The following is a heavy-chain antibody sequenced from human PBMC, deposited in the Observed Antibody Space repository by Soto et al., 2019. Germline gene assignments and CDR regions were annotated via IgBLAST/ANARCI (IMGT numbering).Heavy chain of an antibody. J-gene: IGHJ4*02. Sequence: SQTLSLTCAISGDSVSSNSAAWNWIRQSPSRGLEWLGRTYYRSKWYNDYAVSVKSRITINPDTSKNQFSLQLNSVTPEDTAVYYCARDSEYSSGWYHRAFDYWGQETLVTVSS. D-gene: IGHD6-19*01. CDR3: ARDSEYSSGWYHRAFDY. CDR1: GDSVSSNSAA. V-gene: IGHV6-1*01. CDR2: TYYRSKWYN.